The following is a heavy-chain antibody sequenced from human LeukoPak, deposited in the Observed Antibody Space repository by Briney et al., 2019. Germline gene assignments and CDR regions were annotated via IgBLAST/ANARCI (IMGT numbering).Heavy chain of an antibody. CDR3: AKDLRFLEWSDRGGFDY. Sequence: PGWSLRLSCAASGFTFSSYGMHWVRQAPGKGLEWVAVIWYDGSNKYYADSVKGRFTISRDNSKNTLYLQMNSLRAEDTAVYYCAKDLRFLEWSDRGGFDYWGQGTLVTVSS. CDR2: IWYDGSNK. CDR1: GFTFSSYG. J-gene: IGHJ4*02. V-gene: IGHV3-33*06. D-gene: IGHD3-3*01.